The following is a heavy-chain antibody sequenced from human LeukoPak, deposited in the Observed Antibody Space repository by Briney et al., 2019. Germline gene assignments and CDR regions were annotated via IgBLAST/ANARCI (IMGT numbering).Heavy chain of an antibody. V-gene: IGHV3-21*01. CDR2: ISSRSSYI. J-gene: IGHJ6*02. CDR1: GFTFSSYS. Sequence: PGGSLRLSCAASGFTFSSYSVNWVRQAPGMGLEWVSSISSRSSYIYYADSVKGRFTISRDNAKNSLYLQMNSLRAEDTAVYCCARGVGGGMDVWGQGTTVTVSS. D-gene: IGHD1-26*01. CDR3: ARGVGGGMDV.